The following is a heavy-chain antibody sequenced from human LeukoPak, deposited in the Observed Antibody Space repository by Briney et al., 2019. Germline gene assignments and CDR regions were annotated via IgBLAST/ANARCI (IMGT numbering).Heavy chain of an antibody. CDR1: GGSISSSSYY. D-gene: IGHD1-26*01. Sequence: PSETLSLTCTVSGGSISSSSYYWGWIRQPRGEGLEWIGGIYYSGSTYYNPSLKSRVTISVDTSKNQFSLKLSSVTAADTAVYYCASAMGATTGHYYYDMDVWGKGTTVTISS. CDR2: IYYSGST. J-gene: IGHJ6*03. V-gene: IGHV4-39*07. CDR3: ASAMGATTGHYYYDMDV.